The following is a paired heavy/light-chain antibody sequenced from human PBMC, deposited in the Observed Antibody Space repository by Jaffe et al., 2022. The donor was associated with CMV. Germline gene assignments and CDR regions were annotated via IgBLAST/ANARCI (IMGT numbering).Heavy chain of an antibody. CDR1: GGSISSYY. D-gene: IGHD3-22*01. J-gene: IGHJ4*02. V-gene: IGHV4-59*08. CDR2: IYYSGST. Sequence: QVQLQESGPGLVKPSETLSLTCTVSGGSISSYYWSWIRQPPGKGLEWIGYIYYSGSTNYNPSLKSRVTISVDTSKNQFSLKLSSVTAADTAVYYCARQGGAYDSSGYYHPSIDYWGQGTLVTVSS. CDR3: ARQGGAYDSSGYYHPSIDY.
Light chain of an antibody. CDR1: QGISNY. J-gene: IGKJ1*01. CDR3: QQYNSYPLT. V-gene: IGKV1-16*02. Sequence: DIQMTQSPSSLSASVGDRVTITCRASQGISNYLAWFQQKPGKAPKSLIYAASSLQSGVPSKFSGSGSGTDFTLTISSLQPEDFATYYCQQYNSYPLTFGQGTKVEIK. CDR2: AAS.